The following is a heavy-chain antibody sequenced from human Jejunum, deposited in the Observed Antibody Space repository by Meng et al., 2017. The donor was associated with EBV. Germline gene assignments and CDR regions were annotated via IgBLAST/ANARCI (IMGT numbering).Heavy chain of an antibody. CDR3: TTNPSQWDH. Sequence: VASGGGLVQPGGSLRLSCAVSGFTFSNAWMSWVRQAPGKGPEWVARIKSKIDGGTTDYATAVKGRFTISRDDSKNTLYLQMNSLRTEDTALYYCTTNPSQWDHWGQGTLVTVSS. CDR2: IKSKIDGGTT. D-gene: IGHD6-19*01. CDR1: GFTFSNAW. V-gene: IGHV3-15*01. J-gene: IGHJ4*02.